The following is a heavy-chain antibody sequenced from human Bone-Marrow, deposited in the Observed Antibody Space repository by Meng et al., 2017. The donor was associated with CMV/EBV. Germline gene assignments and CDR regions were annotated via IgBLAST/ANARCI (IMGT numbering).Heavy chain of an antibody. CDR2: MNPNSGNT. D-gene: IGHD3-3*01. Sequence: ASVKVSCKASGYTFTSYDINWVRQATGQGLEWMRRMNPNSGNTGYAQKFQGRVTITRNTSISTAYMELSSLRSEDTAVYYCARGGITIFGVVIMGSLDYWGQGTLVTVSS. CDR3: ARGGITIFGVVIMGSLDY. J-gene: IGHJ4*02. V-gene: IGHV1-8*03. CDR1: GYTFTSYD.